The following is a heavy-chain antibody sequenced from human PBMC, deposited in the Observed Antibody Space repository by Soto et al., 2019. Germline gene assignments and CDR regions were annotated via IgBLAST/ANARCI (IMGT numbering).Heavy chain of an antibody. V-gene: IGHV4-59*01. CDR1: GGSISSYY. CDR2: IYYSGST. CDR3: AGLQLYYYGMDV. J-gene: IGHJ6*02. D-gene: IGHD2-2*01. Sequence: KTSETLSLTCTVSGGSISSYYWSWIRQPPGKGLEWIGYIYYSGSTNYNPSLKSRVTISVDTSKNQFSLKLSSVTAADTAVYYCAGLQLYYYGMDVWGQGTTVTVSS.